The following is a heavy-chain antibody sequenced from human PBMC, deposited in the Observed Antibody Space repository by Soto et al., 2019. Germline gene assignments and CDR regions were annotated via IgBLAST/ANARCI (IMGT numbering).Heavy chain of an antibody. V-gene: IGHV1-2*04. D-gene: IGHD3-22*01. CDR2: INPNSGGT. CDR3: ARARQHYYDSSGYPSAFDI. CDR1: GYTFTGYY. Sequence: GASVKVSCKASGYTFTGYYMHWVRQAPGQGLEWMGWINPNSGGTNHAQKFQGWVTMTRDTSISTAYMELSRLRSDDTAVYYCARARQHYYDSSGYPSAFDIWGQGTMVTVSS. J-gene: IGHJ3*02.